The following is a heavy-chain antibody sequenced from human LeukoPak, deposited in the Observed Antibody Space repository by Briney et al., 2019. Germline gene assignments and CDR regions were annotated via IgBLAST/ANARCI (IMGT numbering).Heavy chain of an antibody. CDR1: GFTFRTYN. D-gene: IGHD3/OR15-3a*01. CDR2: ITSGGTTI. CDR3: ARQTGSGLFILP. J-gene: IGHJ4*02. V-gene: IGHV3-48*01. Sequence: PGGSLRLSCAASGFTFRTYNMNWVRQAPGKGLEWVSYITSGGTTIYYADSVKGRFTISRDNAKNSLYLQMNSLRAEDTAVYYCARQTGSGLFILPGGQGTLVTVSS.